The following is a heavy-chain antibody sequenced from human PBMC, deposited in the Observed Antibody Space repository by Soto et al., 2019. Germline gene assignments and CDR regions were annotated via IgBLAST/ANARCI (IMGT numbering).Heavy chain of an antibody. CDR2: ISAYNGDT. D-gene: IGHD6-13*01. V-gene: IGHV1-18*01. J-gene: IGHJ6*02. CDR3: ATIAAAGTDYYYYGMDV. CDR1: GYTI. Sequence: QVQLVQSGAELKKPGASVTVSCKASGYTIISWVRQAPGQGLECMGWISAYNGDTNYAQKFQGRVTMTTDTPTSTAYMELRSLRSDDTAVYYCATIAAAGTDYYYYGMDVWGQGTTVTVSS.